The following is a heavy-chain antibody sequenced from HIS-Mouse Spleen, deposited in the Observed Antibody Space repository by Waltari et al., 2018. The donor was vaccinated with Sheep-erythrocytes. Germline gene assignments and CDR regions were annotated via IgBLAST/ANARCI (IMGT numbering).Heavy chain of an antibody. CDR3: AQTGATTPHFDY. D-gene: IGHD1-26*01. Sequence: QVQLVQSGAEVKKPGSSVKVSCKASGGTFSSYAISWVRQAPGQGLEWMGSILPRLGIANYAQKVHGRVTITADKSTSTAYMELSSLRSEDTAVYYCAQTGATTPHFDYWGQGTLVTVSS. CDR2: ILPRLGIA. J-gene: IGHJ4*02. V-gene: IGHV1-69*04. CDR1: GGTFSSYA.